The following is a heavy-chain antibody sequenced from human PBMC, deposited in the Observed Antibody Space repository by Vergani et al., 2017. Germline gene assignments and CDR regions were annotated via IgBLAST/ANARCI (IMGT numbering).Heavy chain of an antibody. CDR3: ARDLRDDIMIGPDNMPFDS. V-gene: IGHV4-39*02. J-gene: IGHJ4*02. D-gene: IGHD3-9*01. CDR1: GDSISRSHYY. CDR2: ISSSGSP. Sequence: QLQLQESGPGLVKPSETLSLSCRVSGDSISRSHYYWGFIRQPPGKGLEWIGSISSSGSPYYNPTLKSRLAFSVDTSKNLFSLKIKSVTAADTALYFCARDLRDDIMIGPDNMPFDSGGQGTLVTVSS.